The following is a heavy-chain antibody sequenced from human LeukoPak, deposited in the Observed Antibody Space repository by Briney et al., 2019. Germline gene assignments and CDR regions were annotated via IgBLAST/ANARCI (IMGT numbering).Heavy chain of an antibody. J-gene: IGHJ6*02. CDR2: MNPNSGNT. Sequence: ASVKVSCTASGYTFTSYDINWVRQATGQGLEWMGWMNPNSGNTGYAQKFQGRVTMTRNTSISTAYMELSSLRSEDTAVHYCAREPGDIVVVPAAVYYYYYGMDVWGQGTTVTVSS. CDR3: AREPGDIVVVPAAVYYYYYGMDV. D-gene: IGHD2-2*01. CDR1: GYTFTSYD. V-gene: IGHV1-8*01.